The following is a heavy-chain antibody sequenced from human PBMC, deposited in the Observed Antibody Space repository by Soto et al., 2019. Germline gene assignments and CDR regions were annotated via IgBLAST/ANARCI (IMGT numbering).Heavy chain of an antibody. CDR2: IWYDGSNK. Sequence: GGSLRLSCAASGFTFSSYGMHWVRQAPGKGLEWVAVIWYDGSNKYYADSVKGRFTISRDNSKNTLYLQMNSLRAEDTAVYYCARGIAVAGSWGEFDIWGQGTRVNVSS. V-gene: IGHV3-33*01. CDR3: ARGIAVAGSWGEFDI. CDR1: GFTFSSYG. D-gene: IGHD6-19*01. J-gene: IGHJ3*02.